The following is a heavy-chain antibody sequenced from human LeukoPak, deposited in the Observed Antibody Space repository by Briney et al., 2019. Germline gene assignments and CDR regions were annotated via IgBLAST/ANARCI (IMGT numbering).Heavy chain of an antibody. CDR3: AKDQTGYSSSWYGWAFDY. D-gene: IGHD6-13*01. CDR2: ISGSGGST. Sequence: GWTLRLSRAASVFTFSSYAMSGVRQAPARGLEWVSAISGSGGSTYYADSVKGRFTISRDNSKNTLYLQMNSLRAEDTAVYYCAKDQTGYSSSWYGWAFDYWGQGTLVTVSS. V-gene: IGHV3-23*01. CDR1: VFTFSSYA. J-gene: IGHJ4*02.